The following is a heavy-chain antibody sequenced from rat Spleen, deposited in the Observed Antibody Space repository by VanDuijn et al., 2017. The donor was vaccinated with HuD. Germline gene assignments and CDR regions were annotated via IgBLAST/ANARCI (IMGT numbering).Heavy chain of an antibody. J-gene: IGHJ3*01. V-gene: IGHV5S23*01. Sequence: EVQLVESGGGLVQPGRSLKLSCAASGFTFSNYYMAWVRQAPTKGLEWVAYISTGGDNTYYRDSVKGRFTISRDNAKNTLYLQMDSLRSEDTATYYCATRGPWFAYWGQGTLVTVSS. CDR3: ATRGPWFAY. CDR1: GFTFSNYY. CDR2: ISTGGDNT.